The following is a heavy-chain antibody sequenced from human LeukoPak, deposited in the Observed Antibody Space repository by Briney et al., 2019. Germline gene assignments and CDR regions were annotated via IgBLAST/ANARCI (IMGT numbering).Heavy chain of an antibody. CDR1: VFTFSSYS. CDR2: ISSSSSTI. J-gene: IGHJ3*02. Sequence: GGSLRLSCAASVFTFSSYSMNWVRQAPGKGLEWVSYISSSSSTIYYADSVKGRFTISRDNAKNSLYLQMNSLRAEDTAVYYCARSHGGEMATIPDAFDIWGQGTMVTVSS. CDR3: ARSHGGEMATIPDAFDI. D-gene: IGHD5-24*01. V-gene: IGHV3-48*01.